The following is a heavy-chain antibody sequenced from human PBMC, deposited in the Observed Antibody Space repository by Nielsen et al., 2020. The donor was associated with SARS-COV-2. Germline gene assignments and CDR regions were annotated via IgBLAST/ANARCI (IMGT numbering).Heavy chain of an antibody. D-gene: IGHD3-9*01. CDR1: GGSISSSSYY. J-gene: IGHJ3*02. V-gene: IGHV4-39*01. Sequence: SESLSLTCTVSGGSISSSSYYWGWIRQPPGKGLEWIGSIYYSGSTYYNPSLKSRVTISVDTSKNQFSLKLSSVTAADTAVYYCARGSADYDILTGYYSHAFDIWGQGTMVTVSS. CDR3: ARGSADYDILTGYYSHAFDI. CDR2: IYYSGST.